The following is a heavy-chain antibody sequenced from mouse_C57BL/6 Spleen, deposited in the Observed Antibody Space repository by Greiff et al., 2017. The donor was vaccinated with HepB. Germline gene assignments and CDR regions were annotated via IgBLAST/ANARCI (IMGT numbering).Heavy chain of an antibody. CDR3: ARTYDGYPFAY. Sequence: EVKLMESGGDLVKPGGSLKLSCAASGFTFSSYGMSWVRQTPDKRLEWVATISSGGSYTYYPDSVKGRFTISRDNAKNTLYLQMSSLKSEDTAMYYCARTYDGYPFAYWGQGTLVTVSA. V-gene: IGHV5-6*01. D-gene: IGHD2-3*01. J-gene: IGHJ3*01. CDR1: GFTFSSYG. CDR2: ISSGGSYT.